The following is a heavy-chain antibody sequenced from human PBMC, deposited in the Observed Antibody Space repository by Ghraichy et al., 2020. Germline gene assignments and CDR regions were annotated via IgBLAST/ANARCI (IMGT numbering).Heavy chain of an antibody. CDR2: IKQDGSEK. Sequence: SCAASGFTFSSYWMSWVRQAPGKGLEWVANIKQDGSEKYYVDSVKGRFTISRDNAKNSLYLQMNSLRAEDTAVYYCAREGGDYYYYMDVWGKGTTVTVSS. J-gene: IGHJ6*03. V-gene: IGHV3-7*01. CDR1: GFTFSSYW. D-gene: IGHD3-16*01. CDR3: AREGGDYYYYMDV.